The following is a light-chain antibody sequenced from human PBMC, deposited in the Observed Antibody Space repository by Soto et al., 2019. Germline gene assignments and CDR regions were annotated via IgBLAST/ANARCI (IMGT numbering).Light chain of an antibody. J-gene: IGKJ5*01. CDR1: QSVSSSY. CDR3: QQYGSSPIT. V-gene: IGKV3-20*01. Sequence: EIVLTQSRDILSLSPGERPTLSCRGSQSVSSSYLVWYQQKPGQAPRLIIYRASSRATDIPDRFSGSGSGTDFTLTISRLEPEDVAVYYCQQYGSSPITFGQGTRLEI. CDR2: RAS.